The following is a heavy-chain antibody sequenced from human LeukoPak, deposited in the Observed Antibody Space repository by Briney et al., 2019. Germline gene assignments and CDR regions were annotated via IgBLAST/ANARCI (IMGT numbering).Heavy chain of an antibody. CDR3: ARDLNRVVTSKAVGY. CDR1: VYTFTSYG. D-gene: IGHD4-23*01. J-gene: IGHJ4*02. V-gene: IGHV1-18*01. Sequence: GASVKVSCKVSVYTFTSYGISWVRQAPGQGLEWMGWISAYNGNTNYAQKLQGRVTMTTDTSTSTAYMELRSLRSDDTAVYYCARDLNRVVTSKAVGYWGQGTLVTVSS. CDR2: ISAYNGNT.